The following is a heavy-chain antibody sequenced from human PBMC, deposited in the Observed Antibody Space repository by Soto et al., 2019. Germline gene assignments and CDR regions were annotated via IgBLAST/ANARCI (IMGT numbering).Heavy chain of an antibody. V-gene: IGHV3-15*01. CDR3: KGDYTVDP. CDR1: GFALKNAW. D-gene: IGHD4-4*01. Sequence: GGSLRLSCKASGFALKNAWMSWVRQGPGKGLEWVGHIKSDSEGATTNYATAAKGRFIISRDDSFRTLYLQMNSLKTEDTAVYYCKGDYTVDPWGQGTLVTVSS. J-gene: IGHJ5*02. CDR2: IKSDSEGATT.